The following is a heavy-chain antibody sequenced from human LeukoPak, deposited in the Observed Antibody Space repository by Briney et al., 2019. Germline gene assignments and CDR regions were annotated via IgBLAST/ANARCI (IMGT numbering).Heavy chain of an antibody. J-gene: IGHJ4*02. CDR1: GFTFSSYA. V-gene: IGHV3-30*04. CDR2: ISYDGSNK. CDR3: ARGVFEGSYFDY. Sequence: GGSLRLSCAASGFTFSSYAMHWVRQAPGKGLEWVAVISYDGSNKYYADSVKGRFTISRDNPKNTLYLQMNSLRAEDTAVYYCARGVFEGSYFDYWGQGTLVTVSS. D-gene: IGHD3-9*01.